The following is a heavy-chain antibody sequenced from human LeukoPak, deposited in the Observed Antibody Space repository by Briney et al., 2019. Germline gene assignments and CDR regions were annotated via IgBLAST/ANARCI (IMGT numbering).Heavy chain of an antibody. CDR3: AKDRVTMTGAFDI. J-gene: IGHJ3*02. D-gene: IGHD3-22*01. Sequence: QTGGSLRLSCAASKFTVSSKYMSWVRQAPGKGLEWVSVIYSGGSTHYADSVKGRFTISRDNSKNTLYLQMNSLRAEDTAVYYCAKDRVTMTGAFDIWGQGTMVTVSS. V-gene: IGHV3-66*02. CDR2: IYSGGST. CDR1: KFTVSSKY.